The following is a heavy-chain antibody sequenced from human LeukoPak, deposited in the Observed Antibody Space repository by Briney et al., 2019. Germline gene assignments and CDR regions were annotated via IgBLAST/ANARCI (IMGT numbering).Heavy chain of an antibody. CDR1: GYTFTSYA. CDR3: ARAFQSLGGLSLPDY. J-gene: IGHJ4*02. D-gene: IGHD3-16*02. V-gene: IGHV7-4-1*02. CDR2: IDTNTGNP. Sequence: ASVKVSCKASGYTFTSYAMNWVRQAPGQGLEWMGWIDTNTGNPTYAQGFTGRFVFSLDTSVSTTYLQISSLKAEDTAVYFCARAFQSLGGLSLPDYWGQGTLLTVSS.